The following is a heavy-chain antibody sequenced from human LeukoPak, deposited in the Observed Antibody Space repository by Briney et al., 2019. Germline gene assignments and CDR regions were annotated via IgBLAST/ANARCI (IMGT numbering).Heavy chain of an antibody. V-gene: IGHV1-69*13. CDR3: AGYYSDYYYMDV. J-gene: IGHJ6*03. D-gene: IGHD4-11*01. Sequence: GASVKVPCKASGSTFSSYAISWVRQAPGQGLEWMGGIIPIFGTANYAQKFQGRVTITADESTSTAYMELSSLRSEDTAVYYCAGYYSDYYYMDVWGKGTTVTVSS. CDR2: IIPIFGTA. CDR1: GSTFSSYA.